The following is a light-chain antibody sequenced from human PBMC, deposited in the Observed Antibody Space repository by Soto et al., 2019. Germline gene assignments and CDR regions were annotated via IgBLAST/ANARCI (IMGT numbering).Light chain of an antibody. CDR1: QSVSSY. V-gene: IGKV3-11*01. CDR3: HQRSNWPPLT. J-gene: IGKJ4*01. Sequence: EIVLTQSPATLSLSPGERATLSCRASQSVSSYLASYQQTPGQAPRLLIYDASNRATGIPARFSGSGSGTDFTLTISSLEPEDFAVYYCHQRSNWPPLTFGGGTKVDIK. CDR2: DAS.